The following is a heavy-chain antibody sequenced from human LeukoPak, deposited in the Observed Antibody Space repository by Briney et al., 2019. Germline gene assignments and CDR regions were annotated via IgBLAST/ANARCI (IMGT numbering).Heavy chain of an antibody. CDR2: IYHSGST. J-gene: IGHJ4*02. Sequence: SETLSLTCTVSGGSISRYYWSWIRQPPGKGPEWIGYIYHSGSTNYNPSLKSRVTISVDTSKNQFSLKLSSVTAADTAVYYCARGYCSGGSCYYFDYWGQGTLVTVSS. CDR3: ARGYCSGGSCYYFDY. V-gene: IGHV4-59*01. CDR1: GGSISRYY. D-gene: IGHD2-15*01.